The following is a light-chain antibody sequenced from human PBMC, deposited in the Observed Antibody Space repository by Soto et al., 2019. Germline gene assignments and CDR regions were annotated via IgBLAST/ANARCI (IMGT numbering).Light chain of an antibody. V-gene: IGKV3-20*01. J-gene: IGKJ2*01. Sequence: DIVLTQSPGTLSLSPGERATLSCRASQSISSTYLGWYQQKPGQAPRLLIYGASSRATGITDRFSGSGSGTDFTLTISSLEPEDFAVYSCQHYRTSLYTFGQETKLELK. CDR2: GAS. CDR3: QHYRTSLYT. CDR1: QSISSTY.